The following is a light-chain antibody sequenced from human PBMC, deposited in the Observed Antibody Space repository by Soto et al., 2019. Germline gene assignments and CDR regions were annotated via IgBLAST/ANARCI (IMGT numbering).Light chain of an antibody. Sequence: QSVLTQPPSASGTPGQRVTISCSGSTSNIGSKTVSWYQQLPGSAPKVLIYNNNQRPSGVPDRFSGSKSGTSASLAISGLRSEDEADYHCAAWDDSLSGPVFGGGTKLTVL. CDR3: AAWDDSLSGPV. V-gene: IGLV1-44*01. CDR2: NNN. CDR1: TSNIGSKT. J-gene: IGLJ3*02.